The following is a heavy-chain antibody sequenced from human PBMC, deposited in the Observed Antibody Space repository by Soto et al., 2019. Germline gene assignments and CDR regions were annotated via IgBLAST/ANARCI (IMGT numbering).Heavy chain of an antibody. CDR2: IYYSGST. Sequence: SETLSLTCTVSGGSVSSSSYFWGWIRQPPGKGLEWIGSIYYSGSTYYNPSLKSRVTVSVDTSKNQFSLKLSSVTAADTAVYYCARHPSDFWFDPWGQGTLVTVSS. CDR1: GGSVSSSSYF. CDR3: ARHPSDFWFDP. J-gene: IGHJ5*02. V-gene: IGHV4-39*01. D-gene: IGHD2-21*02.